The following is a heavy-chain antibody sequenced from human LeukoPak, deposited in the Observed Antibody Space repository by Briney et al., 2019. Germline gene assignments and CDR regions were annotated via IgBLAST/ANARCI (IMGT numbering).Heavy chain of an antibody. V-gene: IGHV3-64*04. CDR2: IISNGGGT. J-gene: IGHJ6*02. D-gene: IGHD3-10*01. CDR3: AKDYGLRFGELSPDYYYYGMDV. Sequence: GGSLRLCCSASGFTFSDYPMHWVRQAPGKGLQYVSAIISNGGGTFYADSVKGRFTISRDNSKNTLYLQMNSLRAEDTAVYYCAKDYGLRFGELSPDYYYYGMDVWGQGTTVTVSS. CDR1: GFTFSDYP.